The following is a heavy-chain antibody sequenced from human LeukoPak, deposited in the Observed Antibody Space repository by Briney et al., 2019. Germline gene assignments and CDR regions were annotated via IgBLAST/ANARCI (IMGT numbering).Heavy chain of an antibody. J-gene: IGHJ4*02. D-gene: IGHD6-13*01. CDR2: VNGDGSST. V-gene: IGHV3-74*01. CDR1: GFTFSTYW. CDR3: ARDGIAAVDFDY. Sequence: GGSLRLSCAASGFTFSTYWMHWVRHAPGKGLVWVSRVNGDGSSTNYADSVKGRFTISRDNAKNTLYLQMNSLRAEDTAVYYCARDGIAAVDFDYWGQGILVTVSS.